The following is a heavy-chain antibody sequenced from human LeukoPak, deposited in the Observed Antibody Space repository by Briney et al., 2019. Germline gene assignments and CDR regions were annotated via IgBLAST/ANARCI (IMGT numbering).Heavy chain of an antibody. CDR2: IYSGGTT. V-gene: IGHV3-53*01. CDR3: ARDGCSTTSCYAD. CDR1: GFTFSNYA. Sequence: GGSLRLSCAASGFTFSNYAMSWVRQAPGKGLEWVSVIYSGGTTYYTDSVKGRFTISRDKFKNTLYLQMNSLRAEDTAVYYCARDGCSTTSCYADWGQGTLVTVSS. J-gene: IGHJ4*02. D-gene: IGHD2-2*01.